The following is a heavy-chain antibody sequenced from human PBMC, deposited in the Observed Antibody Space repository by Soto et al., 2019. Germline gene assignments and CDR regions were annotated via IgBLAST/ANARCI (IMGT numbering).Heavy chain of an antibody. J-gene: IGHJ6*02. CDR1: GGTFSSYA. D-gene: IGHD5-18*01. CDR3: ARDEDTAMAHYYYGMDV. Sequence: SVKVSCKASGGTFSSYAISWVRQAPGQGLEWMGGIIPIFGTANYAQKFQGRVTITADESTSTAYMELSSLRSEDTAVYYCARDEDTAMAHYYYGMDVWGQGTTVTVSS. V-gene: IGHV1-69*13. CDR2: IIPIFGTA.